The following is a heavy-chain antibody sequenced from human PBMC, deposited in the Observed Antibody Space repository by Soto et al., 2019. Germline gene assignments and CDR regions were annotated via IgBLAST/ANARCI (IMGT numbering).Heavy chain of an antibody. CDR3: ARVTLKAGNWFDP. V-gene: IGHV1-2*02. J-gene: IGHJ5*02. CDR1: GYTFTDYF. CDR2: INPNSRGT. Sequence: ASVKVSCKASGYTFTDYFIHWVRQAPGQGFEWMGWINPNSRGTNYAQKFQGRVTMTRDTSNSTAYMELRGPRFDDTAVYYCARVTLKAGNWFDPWGQGTLVTVSS.